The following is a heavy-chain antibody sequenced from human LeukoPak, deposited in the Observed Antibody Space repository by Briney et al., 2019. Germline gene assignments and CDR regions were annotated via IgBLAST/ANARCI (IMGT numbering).Heavy chain of an antibody. Sequence: PSETLSLTCTVSGGSISSYYWSWIRQPAGKGLEWIGRIYTSGSTNYNPSPKSRVTMSVDTSKNQFSLKLSSVTAADTAVYYCARMSSHCSGGSCYAVSDYWGQGTLVTVSS. J-gene: IGHJ4*02. D-gene: IGHD2-15*01. V-gene: IGHV4-4*07. CDR3: ARMSSHCSGGSCYAVSDY. CDR1: GGSISSYY. CDR2: IYTSGST.